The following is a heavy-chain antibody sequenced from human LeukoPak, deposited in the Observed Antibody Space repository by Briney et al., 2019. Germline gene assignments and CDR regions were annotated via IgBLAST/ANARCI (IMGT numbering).Heavy chain of an antibody. D-gene: IGHD3-10*01. V-gene: IGHV4-59*01. J-gene: IGHJ5*02. CDR2: FHNSRTT. CDR1: WGSLSGFS. Sequence: TPSLTRPVSWGSLSGFSLARVRQPPRPGLEWIGYFHNSRTTSYNPSLTGRVTISVDTAMDQISLKLNSVTAADTAVYYCARGHLGLSPWGQGTLVTVSS. CDR3: ARGHLGLSP.